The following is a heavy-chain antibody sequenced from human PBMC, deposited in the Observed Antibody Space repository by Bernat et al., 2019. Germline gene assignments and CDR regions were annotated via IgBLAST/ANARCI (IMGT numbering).Heavy chain of an antibody. J-gene: IGHJ6*02. D-gene: IGHD2-2*01. Sequence: QVQLQQWGAGLLKPSETLSLTCAVYGGSFSGYYWSWIRQPPGKGLEWIGEINHSGSTNYNPSLKSRVTISVDTSKNQFSLKLSSVTAADTAVYYCARGKRGPAAKVNRYYYYGMDVWGQGTTVTVSS. CDR2: INHSGST. V-gene: IGHV4-34*01. CDR3: ARGKRGPAAKVNRYYYYGMDV. CDR1: GGSFSGYY.